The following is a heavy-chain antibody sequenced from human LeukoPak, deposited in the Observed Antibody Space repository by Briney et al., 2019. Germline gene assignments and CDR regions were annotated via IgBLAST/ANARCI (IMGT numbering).Heavy chain of an antibody. CDR3: ATQQLARDYYYYYGMDV. CDR2: IRGSGGST. Sequence: GGSLRLSCAASGFTFSSYAMSWVRQAPGKGLEWVSAIRGSGGSTYYADSVKGRFTISRDNSKNTLYLQMNSLRAEDTAVYYCATQQLARDYYYYYGMDVWGQGTTVTVSS. V-gene: IGHV3-23*01. J-gene: IGHJ6*02. CDR1: GFTFSSYA. D-gene: IGHD6-13*01.